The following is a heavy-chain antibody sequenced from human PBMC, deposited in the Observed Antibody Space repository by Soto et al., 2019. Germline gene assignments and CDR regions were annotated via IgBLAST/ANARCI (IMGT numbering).Heavy chain of an antibody. J-gene: IGHJ4*02. Sequence: SATLSLTFTVSGCSISSGGYYWSWLRQHPGKGLEWIGYIYYSGSTYYNPSLKSRVTISVDTSRNQFSLKLSSVTAADTAVYFCARGYQLLDYWGQGTLVTVSS. CDR2: IYYSGST. CDR1: GCSISSGGYY. CDR3: ARGYQLLDY. D-gene: IGHD2-2*01. V-gene: IGHV4-31*03.